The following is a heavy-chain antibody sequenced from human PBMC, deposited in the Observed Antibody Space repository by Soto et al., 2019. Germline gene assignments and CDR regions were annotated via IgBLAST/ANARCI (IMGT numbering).Heavy chain of an antibody. D-gene: IGHD2-21*01. V-gene: IGHV4-59*11. CDR2: IYYRGTT. J-gene: IGHJ4*02. Sequence: SETLSLTCTVSGASITSHYWSWIRQPPGKGLEWIGHIYYRGTTNYNPSLKSRVTISADTSKNQFSLKLNSVTAADTAVFYCAREDQIVGSLDYWGQGILVTVSP. CDR1: GASITSHY. CDR3: AREDQIVGSLDY.